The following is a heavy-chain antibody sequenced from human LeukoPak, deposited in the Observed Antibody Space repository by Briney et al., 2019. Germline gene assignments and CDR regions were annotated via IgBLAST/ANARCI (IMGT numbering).Heavy chain of an antibody. CDR1: GGSISSNNW. V-gene: IGHV4-4*02. Sequence: SETLSLTCAVSGGSISSNNWWIWVRQSPEKGLEWIGEIYHDGSTNYNPSLKSRVTISMDKSKNQLSLKLNFVTAADTAVYYCARAGTYYYGSGSYRGDWFDPWGQGTLVTVSS. J-gene: IGHJ5*02. D-gene: IGHD3-10*01. CDR3: ARAGTYYYGSGSYRGDWFDP. CDR2: IYHDGST.